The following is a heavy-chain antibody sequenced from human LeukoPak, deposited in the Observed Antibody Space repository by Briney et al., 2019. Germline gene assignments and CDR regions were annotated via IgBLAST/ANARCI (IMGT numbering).Heavy chain of an antibody. CDR3: ARITGIAAAGDY. V-gene: IGHV3-7*04. D-gene: IGHD6-13*01. CDR2: IKHDGSEK. CDR1: GFTFITYW. J-gene: IGHJ4*02. Sequence: GGSLRLSCAASGFTFITYWMSWVRQAPGKGLEWVANIKHDGSEKYYVDLVKGRFTISRDNAKNSLYLEMNSLRAEDTAVYYCARITGIAAAGDYWGQGTLVTVSS.